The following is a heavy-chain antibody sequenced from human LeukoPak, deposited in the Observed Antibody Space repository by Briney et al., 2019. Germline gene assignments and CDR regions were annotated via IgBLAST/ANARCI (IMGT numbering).Heavy chain of an antibody. CDR2: TRNKADSYTT. J-gene: IGHJ4*02. D-gene: IGHD5-24*01. Sequence: PGGSLRLSCAASGFTFSDHYMDWVRQAPGKGLEWVGRTRNKADSYTTDYAASVKGRFSIPRDDSQNSLFLQMNSLKTEDTAVYYCARDTRDGIDYWGQGTLVTVSS. CDR3: ARDTRDGIDY. CDR1: GFTFSDHY. V-gene: IGHV3-72*01.